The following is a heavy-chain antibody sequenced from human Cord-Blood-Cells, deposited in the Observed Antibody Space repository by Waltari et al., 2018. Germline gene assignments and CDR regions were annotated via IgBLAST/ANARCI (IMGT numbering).Heavy chain of an antibody. CDR2: IYHSGNT. J-gene: IGHJ2*01. Sequence: QVQLQESGPGLVKPSGTLSLTCAVSGGSISSSNWWSWVRQPQGKGMEWIGEIYHSGNTDYNPSLKSRVTISVDKSKNQFSLRLSSVTAADTAVYYCARDRSYSNWYFDLWGRGTLVTVSS. V-gene: IGHV4-4*02. CDR3: ARDRSYSNWYFDL. CDR1: GGSISSSNW. D-gene: IGHD3-10*01.